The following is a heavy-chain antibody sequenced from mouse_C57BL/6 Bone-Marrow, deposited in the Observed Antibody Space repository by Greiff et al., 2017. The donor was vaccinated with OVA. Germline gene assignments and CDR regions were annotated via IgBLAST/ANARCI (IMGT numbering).Heavy chain of an antibody. J-gene: IGHJ3*01. CDR3: ARLDWAWFAY. CDR1: GYTFTSYW. Sequence: QVQLQQPGAELVMPGASVKLSCKASGYTFTSYWMHWVKQRPGQGLEWIGEIDPSDSYTNYNQKFKGKSTLNVDKSSSTSYMQLSSLTSEDSAVYYCARLDWAWFAYWGQGTLVTVSA. D-gene: IGHD4-1*01. CDR2: IDPSDSYT. V-gene: IGHV1-69*01.